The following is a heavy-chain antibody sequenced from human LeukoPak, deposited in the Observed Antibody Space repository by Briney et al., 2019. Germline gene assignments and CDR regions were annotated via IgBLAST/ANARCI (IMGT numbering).Heavy chain of an antibody. CDR3: TRDTGCSGGTCYSFYES. CDR2: IKADGSEQ. J-gene: IGHJ5*02. Sequence: GSLRLSCAASGFTFTTYWMTWVRQAPGKGLEWVAKIKADGSEQYYVDSVKGRFTIYRDNAKNSLYLQMNTLRAEDTAVYYCTRDTGCSGGTCYSFYESWGQGTLVTVSS. V-gene: IGHV3-7*01. D-gene: IGHD2-15*01. CDR1: GFTFTTYW.